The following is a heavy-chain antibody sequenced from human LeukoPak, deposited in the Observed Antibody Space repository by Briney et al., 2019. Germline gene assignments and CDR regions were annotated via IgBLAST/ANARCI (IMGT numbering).Heavy chain of an antibody. CDR2: INHSGST. V-gene: IGHV4-39*07. Sequence: SETLSLTCTVSGGSICSSSYYWSWIRQPPGKGLEWIGEINHSGSTNYNPSLKSRVTISVDTSKNQFSLKLSSVTAADTAVYYCARGGSNWNYDSKYYYYYYMDVWGKGTTVTVSS. CDR1: GGSICSSSYY. J-gene: IGHJ6*03. D-gene: IGHD1-7*01. CDR3: ARGGSNWNYDSKYYYYYYMDV.